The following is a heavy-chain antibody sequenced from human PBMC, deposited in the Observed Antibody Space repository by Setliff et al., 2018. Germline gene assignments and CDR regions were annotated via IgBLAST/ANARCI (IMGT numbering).Heavy chain of an antibody. Sequence: GSLRLSCAASGFTFSSYSMNWVRQAPGKGLEWVSYINSSSSTIYYADSVKGRFTISRDNAKNSLYLQMNILGAEDTAVSYGARGLAVAGEFDYWGQGTLVTVSS. CDR1: GFTFSSYS. V-gene: IGHV3-48*01. D-gene: IGHD6-19*01. CDR2: INSSSSTI. CDR3: ARGLAVAGEFDY. J-gene: IGHJ4*02.